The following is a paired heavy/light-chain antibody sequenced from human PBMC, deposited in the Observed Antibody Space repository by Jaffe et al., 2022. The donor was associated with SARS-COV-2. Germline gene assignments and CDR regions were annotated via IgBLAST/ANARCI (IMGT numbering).Heavy chain of an antibody. CDR3: TSTVGSSGGSSHHYYYGMDV. Sequence: EVQLVESGGGLVKPGRSLRLSCTASGFTFGDYAMSWFRQAPGKGLEWVGFIRSKAYGGTTEYAASVKGRFTISRDDSKSIAYLQMNSLKTEDTAVYYCTSTVGSSGGSSHHYYYGMDVWGQGTTVTVSS. CDR1: GFTFGDYA. V-gene: IGHV3-49*05. J-gene: IGHJ6*02. CDR2: IRSKAYGGTT. D-gene: IGHD2-15*01.
Light chain of an antibody. J-gene: IGKJ4*01. V-gene: IGKV1-12*02. CDR1: QGISSW. CDR3: QQANSFPST. Sequence: DIQMTQSPSSVSASVGDRVTITCRASQGISSWLAWYQQKPGKAPKLLIYAASSLQSGVPSRFSGSGSGTDFTLTISSLQPEDFATYYCQQANSFPSTFGGGTKVEIK. CDR2: AAS.